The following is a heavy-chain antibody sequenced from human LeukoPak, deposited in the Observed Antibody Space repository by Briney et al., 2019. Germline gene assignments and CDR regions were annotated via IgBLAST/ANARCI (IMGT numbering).Heavy chain of an antibody. J-gene: IGHJ3*02. V-gene: IGHV3-30*18. CDR3: AKDQPPHWRYFELSGSFDI. Sequence: GGSLRLSCAASGFTFSSYGMHWVRQAPGKGLEWVAVISYDGSNKYYADSVKGRFTISRDNSKNTLYLQMNSLRAEDTAVYYCAKDQPPHWRYFELSGSFDIWGQGTMVTVSS. CDR2: ISYDGSNK. CDR1: GFTFSSYG. D-gene: IGHD3-9*01.